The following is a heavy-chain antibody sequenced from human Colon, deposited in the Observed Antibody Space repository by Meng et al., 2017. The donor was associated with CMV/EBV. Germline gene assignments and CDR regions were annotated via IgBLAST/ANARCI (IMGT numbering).Heavy chain of an antibody. D-gene: IGHD1-26*01. V-gene: IGHV3-48*03. Sequence: LSLTCAASGFTFSAYEMNWVRQAPGKGLEWLSYIGTTGASTSHADSVKGRFTISRDNAKNSLYLQMDSLRDEDTAVYHCTRGVGLTDFWGPGTMVTVSS. J-gene: IGHJ3*01. CDR3: TRGVGLTDF. CDR2: IGTTGAST. CDR1: GFTFSAYE.